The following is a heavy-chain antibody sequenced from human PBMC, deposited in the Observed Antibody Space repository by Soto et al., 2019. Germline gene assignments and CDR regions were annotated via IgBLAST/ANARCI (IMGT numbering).Heavy chain of an antibody. V-gene: IGHV1-2*02. D-gene: IGHD3-22*01. CDR1: GYTSIDYH. CDR2: INPNSGDT. Sequence: QVQLVQSGTEVKKPGASVKVSCKASGYTSIDYHMHWVRQAPGQGLEWMGWINPNSGDTNYAQKFQGRVTLTRDTSIRTAYMELSRLRSDDTAVYYCARDPSNFYDSSALLDYWGQGTLVTVSS. J-gene: IGHJ4*02. CDR3: ARDPSNFYDSSALLDY.